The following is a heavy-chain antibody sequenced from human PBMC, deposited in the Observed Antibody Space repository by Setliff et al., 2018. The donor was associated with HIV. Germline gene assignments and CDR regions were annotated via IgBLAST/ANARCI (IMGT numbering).Heavy chain of an antibody. Sequence: SETLSLTCAVYGGSFSGFYWTWIRQPPGKGLEWVGRVSSRGDTNYNPSLKSRVTMSVDTSKNQFSLKLTSVTASDTAVYYCARAAAGNTGPFDLWGQGSPVTVS. D-gene: IGHD4-17*01. CDR1: GGSFSGFY. J-gene: IGHJ4*02. V-gene: IGHV4-34*01. CDR2: VSSRGDT. CDR3: ARAAAGNTGPFDL.